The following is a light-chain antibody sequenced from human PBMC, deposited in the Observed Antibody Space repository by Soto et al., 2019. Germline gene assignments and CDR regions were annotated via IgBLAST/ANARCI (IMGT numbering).Light chain of an antibody. CDR3: CSSAGSSTSVV. CDR1: SSDVGSYNL. CDR2: EGS. J-gene: IGLJ2*01. V-gene: IGLV2-23*01. Sequence: QSALTQPASVSGSPGQSITISCTGTSSDVGSYNLVSWYQQHPGKAPKLMIYEGSKRPSGVSNRFSGSKSGNTASLTISGRQAEDEADYYCCSSAGSSTSVVFGGGTKLTVL.